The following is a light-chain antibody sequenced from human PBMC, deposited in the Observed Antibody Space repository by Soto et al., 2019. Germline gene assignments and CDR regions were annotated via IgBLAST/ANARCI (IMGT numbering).Light chain of an antibody. V-gene: IGLV1-40*01. CDR2: GNT. Sequence: QSVLTQPPSVSGAPGQRVTISCTGNSSNIGACYDVHWYQQFPGAAPTVLIHGNTNRPAGVPARFSGSKYVTSASLDITGLQAEDEADYYCQSYDRSRVVFGGGTKLTAL. CDR1: SSNIGACYD. J-gene: IGLJ3*02. CDR3: QSYDRSRVV.